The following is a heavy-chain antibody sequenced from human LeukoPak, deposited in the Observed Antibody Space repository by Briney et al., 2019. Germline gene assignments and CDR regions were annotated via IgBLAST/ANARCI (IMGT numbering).Heavy chain of an antibody. CDR2: IKQDGSQK. J-gene: IGHJ3*02. CDR3: ARDTSPSSRSSYFDALDM. CDR1: GVTFSNDW. Sequence: SGGSLRLSCATSGVTFSNDWMTWVRQAQGKGLEWVANIKQDGSQKNYVDSVKGRFTISRDNTKKSLFLQMNSLRAEDTGIYYCARDTSPSSRSSYFDALDMWGQGTMVTVPS. D-gene: IGHD6-13*01. V-gene: IGHV3-7*01.